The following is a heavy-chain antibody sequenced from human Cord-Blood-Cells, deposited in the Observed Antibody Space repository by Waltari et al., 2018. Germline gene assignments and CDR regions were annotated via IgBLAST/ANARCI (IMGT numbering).Heavy chain of an antibody. CDR3: ARERGAGYYDILTGYYSNWYFDL. V-gene: IGHV4-59*01. CDR2: ST. Sequence: STNYNPSLKRRVTISVDTSKNQFSLKLSSVTAADTAVYYCARERGAGYYDILTGYYSNWYFDLWGRGTLVTVSS. D-gene: IGHD3-9*01. J-gene: IGHJ2*01.